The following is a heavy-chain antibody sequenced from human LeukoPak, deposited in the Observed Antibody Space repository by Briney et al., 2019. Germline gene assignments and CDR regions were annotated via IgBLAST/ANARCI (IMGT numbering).Heavy chain of an antibody. Sequence: GASVKVSCKASGGTFSSYAISWVRQAPGQGLEWMGGIIPIFGTANYAQKFQGRVTITADESTSTAYMELSSLRSEDTAVYYCARDDYYYGSGSYRIYNWFDPWGQGTLVTVSS. CDR1: GGTFSSYA. CDR2: IIPIFGTA. V-gene: IGHV1-69*13. D-gene: IGHD3-10*01. J-gene: IGHJ5*02. CDR3: ARDDYYYGSGSYRIYNWFDP.